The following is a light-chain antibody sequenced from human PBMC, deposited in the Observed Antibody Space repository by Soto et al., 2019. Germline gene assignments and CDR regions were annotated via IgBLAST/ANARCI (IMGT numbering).Light chain of an antibody. J-gene: IGKJ3*01. Sequence: DIQMTQSPSSLSASVGDRVTITCQASQDIRKYLNWYQQKAGRAPKLLIYGASNLETGVPSRFSGSGYGTDFTFTISSLQPEDIATYYCQHYDNLPPFTFCPGTQVATK. V-gene: IGKV1-33*01. CDR1: QDIRKY. CDR3: QHYDNLPPFT. CDR2: GAS.